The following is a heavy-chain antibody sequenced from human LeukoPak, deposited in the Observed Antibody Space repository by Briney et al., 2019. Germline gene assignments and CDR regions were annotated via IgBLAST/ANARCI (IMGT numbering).Heavy chain of an antibody. CDR2: IYYSGST. Sequence: SETLSLTCTVSGGSISSYYWSWIRQPPGKGLEWIGYIYYSGSTNYNPFLKSRVTISVDTSKNQFSLKLSSVTAADTAVYYCARGYSGYGPDGDWGQGTLVTVSS. V-gene: IGHV4-59*01. J-gene: IGHJ4*02. CDR3: ARGYSGYGPDGD. D-gene: IGHD5-12*01. CDR1: GGSISSYY.